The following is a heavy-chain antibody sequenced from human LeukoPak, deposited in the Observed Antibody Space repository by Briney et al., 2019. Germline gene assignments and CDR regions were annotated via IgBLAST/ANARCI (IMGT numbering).Heavy chain of an antibody. CDR3: ARDLGGGSSSLFDY. Sequence: GGSLRLSCAASGFTFSNYSMNWVRQAPGKGLEWVSSISCSSDFIYYADSLKGRFTISRDNAKNSLYLQMNSLRAEDTAVYYCARDLGGGSSSLFDYWGQGTLVTVSS. CDR2: ISCSSDFI. J-gene: IGHJ4*02. V-gene: IGHV3-21*01. D-gene: IGHD6-13*01. CDR1: GFTFSNYS.